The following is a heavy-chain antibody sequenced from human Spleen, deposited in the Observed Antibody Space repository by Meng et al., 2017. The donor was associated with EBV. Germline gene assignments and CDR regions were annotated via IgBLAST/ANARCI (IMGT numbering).Heavy chain of an antibody. CDR2: MNTNTGNP. CDR3: ARVGGYGSGKNWFDP. V-gene: IGHV7-4-1*02. D-gene: IGHD3-10*01. Sequence: QVQLVQSGSELRKPXXSVKVSXKASGYTFTTYVMNWVRQAPGQGLEWMGWMNTNTGNPAYAQGFTGRFVFSLDTSVSTAYLTISSLKAEDTAVYYCARVGGYGSGKNWFDPGGQGTLVTVSS. CDR1: GYTFTTYV. J-gene: IGHJ5*02.